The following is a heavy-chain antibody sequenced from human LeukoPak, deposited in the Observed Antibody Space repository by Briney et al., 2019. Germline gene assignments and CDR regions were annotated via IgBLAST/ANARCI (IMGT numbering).Heavy chain of an antibody. CDR1: GFTFSSYS. D-gene: IGHD3-22*01. V-gene: IGHV3-21*01. Sequence: GGSLRLSCAASGFTFSSYSMNWVRQAPGKGLEWVSSISSSSSYIYYADSVKGRFTISRDNAKNSLYLQMNSLRAEDTAVYYCARDHGTTRYYYGSSGQMRGYWGQGTLVTVSS. CDR2: ISSSSSYI. J-gene: IGHJ4*02. CDR3: ARDHGTTRYYYGSSGQMRGY.